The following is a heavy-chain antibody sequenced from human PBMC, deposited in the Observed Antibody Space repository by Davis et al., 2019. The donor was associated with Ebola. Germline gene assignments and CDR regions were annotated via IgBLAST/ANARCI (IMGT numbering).Heavy chain of an antibody. Sequence: GESLKISCAASGFTFSSYAMNWVRQAPGEGLEWVSTVSGSGSGTYADSVKGRFTISRDNSKNTLYVQMNSLRAADTAVYYCARVGGSCYGYWGQGALVSVSS. J-gene: IGHJ4*02. D-gene: IGHD2-15*01. CDR2: VSGSGSGT. CDR3: ARVGGSCYGY. V-gene: IGHV3-23*01. CDR1: GFTFSSYA.